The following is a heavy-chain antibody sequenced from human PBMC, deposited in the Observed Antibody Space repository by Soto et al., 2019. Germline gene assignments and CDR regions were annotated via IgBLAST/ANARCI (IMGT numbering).Heavy chain of an antibody. Sequence: SETLSLTCTVSGCSISSSSYYLGWIRQPPGKGLEWIGSIYYSGSTYYNPSLKSRVTISVDTSKNQFSLKLSSVTAADTAVYYCASPDYYDSSGYYNWGQGTLVTVSS. D-gene: IGHD3-22*01. V-gene: IGHV4-39*01. J-gene: IGHJ4*02. CDR1: GCSISSSSYY. CDR3: ASPDYYDSSGYYN. CDR2: IYYSGST.